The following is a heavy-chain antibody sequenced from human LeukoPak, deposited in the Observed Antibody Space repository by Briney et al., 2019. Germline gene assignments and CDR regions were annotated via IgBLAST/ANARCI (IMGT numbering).Heavy chain of an antibody. J-gene: IGHJ4*02. V-gene: IGHV3-23*01. Sequence: GGSLRLSCAASGFTFSSYAMSWVRQAPGKGLEWVSAISGSGGSTYYADSVKGRFTISRDNSKNTLYLQMNSLRAEDTAVYYCAKSLSLGELSFYYFDYWGQGTLVTVSS. CDR1: GFTFSSYA. CDR3: AKSLSLGELSFYYFDY. CDR2: ISGSGGST. D-gene: IGHD3-16*02.